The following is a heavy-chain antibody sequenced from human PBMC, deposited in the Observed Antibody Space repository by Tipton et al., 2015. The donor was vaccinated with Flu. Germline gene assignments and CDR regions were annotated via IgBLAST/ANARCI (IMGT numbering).Heavy chain of an antibody. CDR1: GYTFTSYG. CDR2: ISAYNGNT. D-gene: IGHD2-2*02. J-gene: IGHJ5*02. V-gene: IGHV1-18*01. CDR3: ARGRLVVVPAAIPWWFDP. Sequence: QLVQSGAEVKKPGASVKVSCKASGYTFTSYGISWVRQAPGQGLEWMGWISAYNGNTNYAQKLQGRVTMTTDTSTSTAYMELRSLRSDDPAVYYCARGRLVVVPAAIPWWFDPWGQGTLVTVSS.